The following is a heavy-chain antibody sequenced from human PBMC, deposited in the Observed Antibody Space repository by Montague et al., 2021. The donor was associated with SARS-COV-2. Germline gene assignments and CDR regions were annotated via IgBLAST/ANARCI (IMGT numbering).Heavy chain of an antibody. J-gene: IGHJ4*02. D-gene: IGHD1-1*01. Sequence: SETLSLTCAVYGGSLSDYHWTWIRQSPGEGLEWIGQINYGGSTKYNPSLKSRVTISIDTSKNQFSLKLTSVTAADTAVYYCARGAPGYWGQGTLVTVSS. V-gene: IGHV4-34*01. CDR1: GGSLSDYH. CDR2: INYGGST. CDR3: ARGAPGY.